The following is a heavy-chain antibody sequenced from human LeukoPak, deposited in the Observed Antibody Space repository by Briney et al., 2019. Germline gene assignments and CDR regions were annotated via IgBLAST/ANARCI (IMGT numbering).Heavy chain of an antibody. D-gene: IGHD2-15*01. V-gene: IGHV3-23*01. CDR3: AKDPASGYCSGGSCYDSPFDS. CDR1: GFTFSSYA. Sequence: PGGSLRLSCAASGFTFSSYAMSWVRQAPGKGLEWVSLITGSAGSTYYADSVKGRFTISRDNSKNTLFLQMNGLRAEDTAVYYCAKDPASGYCSGGSCYDSPFDSWGQGTLVTVSS. J-gene: IGHJ4*02. CDR2: ITGSAGST.